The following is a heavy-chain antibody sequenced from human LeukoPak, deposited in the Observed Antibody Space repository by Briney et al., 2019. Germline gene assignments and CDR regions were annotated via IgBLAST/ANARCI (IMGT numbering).Heavy chain of an antibody. V-gene: IGHV4-30-2*01. CDR2: TFYRGTT. CDR3: ARGKGYDSPSGAFDI. D-gene: IGHD3-9*01. CDR1: GGSISSGGYY. Sequence: SETLSLTCTVSGGSISSGGYYWSWFRQPPGKGLEWIGYTFYRGTTYYNPSLKSRVTISLDRSKNQFSLNMGSVTAADTAMYYGARGKGYDSPSGAFDIWGQGAMVTVSS. J-gene: IGHJ3*02.